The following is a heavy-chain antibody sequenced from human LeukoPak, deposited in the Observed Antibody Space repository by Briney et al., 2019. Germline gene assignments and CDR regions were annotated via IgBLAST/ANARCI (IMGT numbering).Heavy chain of an antibody. Sequence: GRSLRLSCAASGFTFSSYGMHWVRQAPGKGLEWVAVISYDGSNKYYADSVKGRFTISRDNSKNTLYLQMNRLRAEDTAVYYCAKSHTTVTTLGSDYWGQGTLVTVSS. CDR1: GFTFSSYG. D-gene: IGHD4-17*01. CDR2: ISYDGSNK. V-gene: IGHV3-30*18. CDR3: AKSHTTVTTLGSDY. J-gene: IGHJ4*02.